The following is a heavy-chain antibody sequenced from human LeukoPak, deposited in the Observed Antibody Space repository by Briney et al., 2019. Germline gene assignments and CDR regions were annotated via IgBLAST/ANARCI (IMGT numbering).Heavy chain of an antibody. Sequence: GESLKISCKGSGYSFTSYWIGWVRQMPGKGLEGMGIIYPGDSDTRYSPSFQGQVTISADESISTAYLQWSSLKASDTAMYYCARRTSHYYDSSGYSDWFDPWGQGTLVTVSS. CDR1: GYSFTSYW. CDR2: IYPGDSDT. J-gene: IGHJ5*02. D-gene: IGHD3-22*01. V-gene: IGHV5-51*01. CDR3: ARRTSHYYDSSGYSDWFDP.